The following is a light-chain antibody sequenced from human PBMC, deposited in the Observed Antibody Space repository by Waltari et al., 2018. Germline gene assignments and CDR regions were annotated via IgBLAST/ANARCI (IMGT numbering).Light chain of an antibody. V-gene: IGKV1-5*03. CDR2: KAS. CDR1: RSIRTW. Sequence: DIQMTQSPSTLSASLGDRVTLTCRAIRSIRTWLAWYQQKLGKAPKLLIYKASTLEGGVPSRFSGSGSETEFTLTITSLQPDDFATYYCQQYYTYPYTFGQGTKLEIK. CDR3: QQYYTYPYT. J-gene: IGKJ2*01.